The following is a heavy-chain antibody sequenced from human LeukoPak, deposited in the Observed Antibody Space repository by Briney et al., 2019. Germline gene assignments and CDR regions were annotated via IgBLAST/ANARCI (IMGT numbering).Heavy chain of an antibody. CDR3: ARSRRGWYFPLFDN. CDR2: IYPGDSDI. J-gene: IGHJ4*02. V-gene: IGHV5-51*01. D-gene: IGHD6-19*01. CDR1: GDTFTGYW. Sequence: NRGESLKISCKASGDTFTGYWVGWVRQMPGKGLEWMAIIYPGDSDIKYSPSFQGRVTISADKSITTACLQWNSLKASDTAMYYCARSRRGWYFPLFDNWGQGTLVSVSS.